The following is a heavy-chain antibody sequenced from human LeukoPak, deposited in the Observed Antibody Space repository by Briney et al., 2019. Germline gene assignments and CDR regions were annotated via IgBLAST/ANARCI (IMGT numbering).Heavy chain of an antibody. CDR2: ISNDGNNK. J-gene: IGHJ4*02. CDR1: GFTFSTYG. CDR3: AKGGGVIGRSYYFDY. Sequence: PGRSLRLSCAASGFTFSTYGMHWVRQAPGKGLEWVAAISNDGNNKFYADSVKGRFTISRDNPKNTMNQQMNSLRAEDTAVYYCAKGGGVIGRSYYFDYWGQGTLVTVSS. V-gene: IGHV3-30*18. D-gene: IGHD2-8*02.